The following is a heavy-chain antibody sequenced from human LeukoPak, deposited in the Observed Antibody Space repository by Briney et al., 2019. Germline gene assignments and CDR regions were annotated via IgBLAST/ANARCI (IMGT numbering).Heavy chain of an antibody. J-gene: IGHJ6*03. CDR1: GFTFNNYD. Sequence: GGSLRLSCAASGFTFNNYDMSWVRQAPGKGLEWVSGISASGGSTYYADSVKGRFTISRDNSKNTLYMQMNSLRAEDTAVYYCARTPVVAGYYYYMDVWGKGTTVTVSS. CDR2: ISASGGST. CDR3: ARTPVVAGYYYYMDV. D-gene: IGHD4-23*01. V-gene: IGHV3-23*01.